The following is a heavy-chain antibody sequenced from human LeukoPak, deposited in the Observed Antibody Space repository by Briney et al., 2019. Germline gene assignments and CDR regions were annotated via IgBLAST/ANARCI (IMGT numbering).Heavy chain of an antibody. CDR1: GGSISSYY. CDR2: IYYSGST. D-gene: IGHD3-22*01. Sequence: SETLSLTCTVSGGSISSYYWSWIRQPPGKGLEWIGYIYYSGSTNYNPSLKSRVTISVDTSKNQFSLKLSSVTAADTAVYYCARARSYDYYDFDYWGQGTLVTVSS. J-gene: IGHJ4*02. V-gene: IGHV4-59*01. CDR3: ARARSYDYYDFDY.